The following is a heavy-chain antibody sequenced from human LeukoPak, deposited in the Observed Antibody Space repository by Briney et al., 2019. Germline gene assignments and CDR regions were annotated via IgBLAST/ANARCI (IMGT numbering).Heavy chain of an antibody. CDR1: GFTFDDYT. CDR3: ARARSLYGDYRHY. J-gene: IGHJ4*02. CDR2: ISWDGGST. Sequence: PGGSLRLSCAASGFTFDDYTMHRVRQAPGKGLEWVSLISWDGGSTYYVDSVKGRFTISRDNAKNSLYLQMNSLRAEDTAVYYCARARSLYGDYRHYWGQGTLVTVSS. V-gene: IGHV3-43*01. D-gene: IGHD4-17*01.